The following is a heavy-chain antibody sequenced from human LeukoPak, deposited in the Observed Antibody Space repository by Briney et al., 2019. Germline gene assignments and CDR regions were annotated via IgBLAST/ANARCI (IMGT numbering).Heavy chain of an antibody. Sequence: KPSETLSLTCTVSGGSISSYYWSWIRQPPGKGLEWIGYIYYSGSTNYNPSLKSRVTISVDTSKNQFSLKLSSVTAADPAVYYCASFRPYGSGWYYFDYWGQGTLVTVSS. CDR1: GGSISSYY. D-gene: IGHD6-19*01. J-gene: IGHJ4*02. V-gene: IGHV4-59*08. CDR2: IYYSGST. CDR3: ASFRPYGSGWYYFDY.